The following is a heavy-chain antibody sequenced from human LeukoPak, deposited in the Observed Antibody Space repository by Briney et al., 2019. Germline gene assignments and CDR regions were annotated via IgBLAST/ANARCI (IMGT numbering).Heavy chain of an antibody. CDR3: ARALRNYSNYLFDY. D-gene: IGHD4-11*01. J-gene: IGHJ4*02. Sequence: PSETLSLTCTVSGGSISSYYWSWIRQPPGKGLEWIGYIYYSASTNYNPSLKSRVTISVDTSKNQFSLKLSSVAAADTAVYYCARALRNYSNYLFDYWGQGTLVTVSS. CDR1: GGSISSYY. CDR2: IYYSAST. V-gene: IGHV4-59*01.